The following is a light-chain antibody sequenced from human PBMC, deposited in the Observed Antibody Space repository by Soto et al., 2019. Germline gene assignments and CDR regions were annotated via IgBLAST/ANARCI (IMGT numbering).Light chain of an antibody. J-gene: IGKJ2*01. V-gene: IGKV3-20*01. Sequence: EIVLTQSPGTLSLSPGERATLSCRASQSVSSSYLAWYQQKPGQAPRLLIFGVSSRATGIPDRFSGSGSGTDFTLTIIRLAPEDLAVYYCQHYGTSPGMYTFGQGTKLQIK. CDR2: GVS. CDR3: QHYGTSPGMYT. CDR1: QSVSSSY.